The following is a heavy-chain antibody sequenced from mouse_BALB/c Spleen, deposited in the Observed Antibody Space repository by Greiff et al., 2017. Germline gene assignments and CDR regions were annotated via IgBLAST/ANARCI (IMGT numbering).Heavy chain of an antibody. D-gene: IGHD2-1*01. J-gene: IGHJ4*01. Sequence: QVQLKESGPGLVQPSQSLSITCTVSGFSLTSYGVHWVRQSPGKGLEWLGVIWSGGSTDYNAAFISRLSISKDNSKSQVFFKMNSLQANDTAIYYCARKGDGNYLYDAMDYGGEGTSVTVSS. V-gene: IGHV2-2*02. CDR3: ARKGDGNYLYDAMDY. CDR2: IWSGGST. CDR1: GFSLTSYG.